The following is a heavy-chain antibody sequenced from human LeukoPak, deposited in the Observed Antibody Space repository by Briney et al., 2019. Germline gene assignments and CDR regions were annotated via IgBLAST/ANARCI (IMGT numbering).Heavy chain of an antibody. D-gene: IGHD3-22*01. Sequence: ASVKVSCKASGYPFANFAISWVRQARGQGLEWVGWISGDKGPTKYAPKLQGRVSLTTDTSTSTAYMELTNLRSDDTAVYYCARVSRWYFDLWGRGTLVTVSS. CDR3: ARVSRWYFDL. CDR2: ISGDKGPT. J-gene: IGHJ2*01. CDR1: GYPFANFA. V-gene: IGHV1-18*01.